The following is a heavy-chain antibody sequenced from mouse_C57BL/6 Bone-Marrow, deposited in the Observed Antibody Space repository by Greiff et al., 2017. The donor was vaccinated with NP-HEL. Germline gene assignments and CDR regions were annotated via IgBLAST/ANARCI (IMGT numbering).Heavy chain of an antibody. J-gene: IGHJ3*01. CDR2: IHPNSGST. D-gene: IGHD1-1*01. V-gene: IGHV1-64*01. Sequence: QVQLQQPGAELVKPGASVKLSCKASGYTFTSYWMHWVKQRPGQGLEWIGMIHPNSGSTNYNEKFKSKATLTVDKSSSTTYMQLSSLTSEDSAVYYCARDGSSEFAYWGQGTLVTVSA. CDR3: ARDGSSEFAY. CDR1: GYTFTSYW.